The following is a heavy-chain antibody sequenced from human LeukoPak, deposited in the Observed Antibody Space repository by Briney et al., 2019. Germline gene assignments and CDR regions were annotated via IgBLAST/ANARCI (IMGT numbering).Heavy chain of an antibody. CDR2: IIPIFGTA. V-gene: IGHV1-69*05. CDR1: GGTFSSYA. CDR3: ARAPRYYYDSSGYYPFDY. Sequence: GASVKVSCKASGGTFSSYAISWVRQAPGQGLEWMGGIIPIFGTANYAQKFQGRVTITTDESTSTAYMELSSLRSEDTAVYYCARAPRYYYDSSGYYPFDYWGQGTLVTVSS. D-gene: IGHD3-22*01. J-gene: IGHJ4*02.